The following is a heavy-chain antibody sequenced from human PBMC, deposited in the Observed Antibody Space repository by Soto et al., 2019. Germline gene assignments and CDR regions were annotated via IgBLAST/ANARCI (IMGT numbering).Heavy chain of an antibody. D-gene: IGHD6-25*01. CDR2: INPNSGGA. V-gene: IGHV1-2*02. J-gene: IGHJ4*02. CDR3: ARSFYSRGPNVPQAFFDS. CDR1: GYTVTGYY. Sequence: ASVKVSCKASGYTVTGYYMHWVRQAPGQGFEWMGWINPNSGGANSAQKFQGRVTMTRDTSISTAYLEPSRLRSDATAVYYCARSFYSRGPNVPQAFFDSWGQGTLVTVSS.